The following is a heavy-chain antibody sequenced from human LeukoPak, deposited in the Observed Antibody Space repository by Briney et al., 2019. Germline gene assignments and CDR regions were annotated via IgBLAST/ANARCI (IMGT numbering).Heavy chain of an antibody. CDR2: IYYSGST. CDR1: GGSISSYY. J-gene: IGHJ3*02. V-gene: IGHV4-59*01. CDR3: ARVDTASDAFDI. Sequence: SETLSLTCTVSGGSISSYYWSWIRQPPGKGLGWIGYIYYSGSTNYNPSLKSRVTISVDTSKNQFSLKLSSVTAADTAVYYCARVDTASDAFDIWGQGTMVTVSS. D-gene: IGHD5-18*01.